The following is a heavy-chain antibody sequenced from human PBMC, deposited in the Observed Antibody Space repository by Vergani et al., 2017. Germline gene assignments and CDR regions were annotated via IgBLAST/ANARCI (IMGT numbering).Heavy chain of an antibody. J-gene: IGHJ6*02. Sequence: QVQLQESGPGLVKPSQTLSLTCTVSGGSISSYYWSWIRQPPGKGLEWIGYIYYSGSTNYNPSLKSRVTISVDTSKNQFSLKLSSVTAADTAVYYCARDKRGGRYQNTYYYYGMDVWGQGTTVTVSS. CDR1: GGSISSYY. V-gene: IGHV4-59*12. D-gene: IGHD2-2*01. CDR3: ARDKRGGRYQNTYYYYGMDV. CDR2: IYYSGST.